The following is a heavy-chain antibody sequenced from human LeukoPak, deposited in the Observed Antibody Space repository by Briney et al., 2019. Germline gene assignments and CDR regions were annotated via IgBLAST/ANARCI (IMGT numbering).Heavy chain of an antibody. CDR1: GGTFSSYA. D-gene: IGHD3-22*01. CDR3: ARAGGCYDSSGYYGDHDAFDI. J-gene: IGHJ3*02. Sequence: ASVKVSCTASGGTFSSYAISWVRQAHGQGLEWMGGIIPIFGTANYAQKFQGRVTITADESTSTAYMELSSLRSEDTAVYYCARAGGCYDSSGYYGDHDAFDIWGQGTMVTVSS. CDR2: IIPIFGTA. V-gene: IGHV1-69*13.